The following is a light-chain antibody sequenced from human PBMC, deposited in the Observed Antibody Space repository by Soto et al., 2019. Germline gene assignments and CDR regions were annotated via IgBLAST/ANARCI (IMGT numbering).Light chain of an antibody. J-gene: IGKJ5*01. CDR2: KAS. CDR3: QQYHNWPIT. CDR1: QSISSW. V-gene: IGKV1-5*03. Sequence: DIQMTQSPSILSASVGDRVTITCRASQSISSWLAWYQQKPGKAPNLLIHKASHLESGVPSRFSASGSGTEFTLTISSLQSEDFAVYYCQQYHNWPITFGQGTRLEI.